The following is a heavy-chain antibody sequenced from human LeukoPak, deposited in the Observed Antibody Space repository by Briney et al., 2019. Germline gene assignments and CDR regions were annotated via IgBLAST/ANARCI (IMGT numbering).Heavy chain of an antibody. CDR1: GFTFNTYS. J-gene: IGHJ4*02. CDR3: ARGRDLFDS. V-gene: IGHV3-48*04. Sequence: PGGSLGLSCVASGFTFNTYSLNWFRQAPGKGLEWISYISSSSATIYYADSVKGRFTISRDNAKNSLYLQMNSLRAEDTAVYYCARGRDLFDSWGQGTLVIVSS. CDR2: ISSSSATI.